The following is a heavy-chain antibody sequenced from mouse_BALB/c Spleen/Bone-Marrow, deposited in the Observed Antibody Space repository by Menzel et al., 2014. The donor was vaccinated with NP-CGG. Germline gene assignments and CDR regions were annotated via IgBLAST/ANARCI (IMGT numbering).Heavy chain of an antibody. CDR3: ARSLTGKKTFDY. Sequence: VQLQQSGAELVRPGTSVKVSGKASGYVFTNYLIEWVKQRPGQGLEWIGVINAGSGGTDYSEKFKGEATLTADKSSSTAYMQLSSLTSDDSAVYFCARSLTGKKTFDYWGQGTTLTVSS. CDR2: INAGSGGT. CDR1: GYVFTNYL. D-gene: IGHD4-1*01. J-gene: IGHJ2*01. V-gene: IGHV1-54*01.